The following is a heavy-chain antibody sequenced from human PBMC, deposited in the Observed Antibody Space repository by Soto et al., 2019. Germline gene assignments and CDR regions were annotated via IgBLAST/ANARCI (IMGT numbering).Heavy chain of an antibody. CDR3: TTRMTTVDY. Sequence: LRLSCAASGFTFSGSAMHWVRQASGKGLEWVGRIRSKANSYATAYAASVKGRFTISRDDSKNTAYLQMNSLKTEDTAVYYCTTRMTTVDYWGQGTLVTVSS. CDR1: GFTFSGSA. D-gene: IGHD4-17*01. V-gene: IGHV3-73*01. CDR2: IRSKANSYAT. J-gene: IGHJ4*02.